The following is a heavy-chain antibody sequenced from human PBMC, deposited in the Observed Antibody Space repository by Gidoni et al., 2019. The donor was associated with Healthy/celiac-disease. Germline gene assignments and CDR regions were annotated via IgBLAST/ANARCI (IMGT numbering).Heavy chain of an antibody. CDR1: GYTFTSYA. D-gene: IGHD2-15*01. CDR2: INAGNGNT. V-gene: IGHV1-3*01. J-gene: IGHJ4*02. Sequence: QSGAEVKKPGASVKVSCKASGYTFTSYAMHWVRQAPGQRLEWMGWINAGNGNTKYSQKFQGRVTITRDTSASTAYMELSSLRSEDTAVYYCAIIRVVVVAATRDDLDYWGQGTLVTVSS. CDR3: AIIRVVVVAATRDDLDY.